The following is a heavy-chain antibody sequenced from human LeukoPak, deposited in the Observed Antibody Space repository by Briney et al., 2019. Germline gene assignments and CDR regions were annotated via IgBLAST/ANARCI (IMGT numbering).Heavy chain of an antibody. V-gene: IGHV1-46*01. D-gene: IGHD6-6*01. Sequence: ASVKVSCKASGYTFTSYDINWLRQAPGQGLEWMGIINPSGGSTSYAQKFQGRVTMTRDTSTSTVYMELSSLRSEDTAVYYCARDHTSIAARPAYYFDYWGQGTLVTVSS. CDR3: ARDHTSIAARPAYYFDY. CDR1: GYTFTSYD. CDR2: INPSGGST. J-gene: IGHJ4*02.